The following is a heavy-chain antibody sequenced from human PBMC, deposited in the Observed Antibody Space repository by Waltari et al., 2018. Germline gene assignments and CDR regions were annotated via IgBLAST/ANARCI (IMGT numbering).Heavy chain of an antibody. V-gene: IGHV5-51*01. J-gene: IGHJ6*03. Sequence: EVQLVQSGAEVKKPGESLKISCKGSGYSFTSYWIGWVRQMPGKGLEWRGIIYPGDSDTSYIPSVQGQVTISADKSISTASLQWSSLKASDTAMYYCARQRGWGESIMDVWGKGTTVTISS. CDR2: IYPGDSDT. CDR3: ARQRGWGESIMDV. D-gene: IGHD3-16*01. CDR1: GYSFTSYW.